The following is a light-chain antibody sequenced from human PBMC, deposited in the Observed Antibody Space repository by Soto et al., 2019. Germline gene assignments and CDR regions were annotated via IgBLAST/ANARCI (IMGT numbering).Light chain of an antibody. CDR3: QQYNSYPST. J-gene: IGKJ1*01. V-gene: IGKV1-5*03. CDR2: KAS. Sequence: GAIVSITCRASQSISSWLAWYQQKPGKAPKLLIYKASTLESGVPSNFSGSGSGTEFTLTMSSLQPEDFATYYCQQYNSYPSTFGQGTKVDIK. CDR1: QSISSW.